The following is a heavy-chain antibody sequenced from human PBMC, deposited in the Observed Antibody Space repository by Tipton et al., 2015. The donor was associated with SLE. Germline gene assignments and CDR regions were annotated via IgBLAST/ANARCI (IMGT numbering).Heavy chain of an antibody. CDR3: ARRNYDVLTGYYPHPLDL. CDR1: GGSISSSHW. D-gene: IGHD3-9*01. J-gene: IGHJ2*01. V-gene: IGHV4-4*02. Sequence: TLSLTCAVSGGSISSSHWWSWVRQSPGKGLEWIGEVYHSGSTNYNPSLKSRVTISVDKSKNQFSLKLTSVTATDTAVYNCARRNYDVLTGYYPHPLDLWGRGTLVTVSS. CDR2: VYHSGST.